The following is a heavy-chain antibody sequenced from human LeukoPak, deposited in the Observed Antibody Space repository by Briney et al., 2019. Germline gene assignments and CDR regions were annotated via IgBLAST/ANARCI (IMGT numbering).Heavy chain of an antibody. J-gene: IGHJ6*02. D-gene: IGHD3-10*01. CDR2: IYYSGST. Sequence: SETLSLTCTVSGGSVSSGSYYWSWIRQPPGKGLEWIGYIYYSGSTNYNPSLKSRVTISVDTSKNQFSLKLSSVTAADTAVYYCARVFYGPIMDVWGQGTTVTVSS. V-gene: IGHV4-61*01. CDR3: ARVFYGPIMDV. CDR1: GGSVSSGSYY.